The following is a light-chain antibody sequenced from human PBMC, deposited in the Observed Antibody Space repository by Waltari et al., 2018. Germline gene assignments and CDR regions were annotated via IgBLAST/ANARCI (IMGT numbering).Light chain of an antibody. CDR3: SSYTSSSTVV. CDR1: SSDVGGYHY. Sequence: QSALTQPASVSGSPGPSITISCTGTSSDVGGYHYVSWYQQHPGKAPKLMIYDVSNRPSGVSNRFSGSKSGNTASLTIAGLQAEDEADYYCSSYTSSSTVVFGGGTKLTVL. V-gene: IGLV2-14*03. J-gene: IGLJ2*01. CDR2: DVS.